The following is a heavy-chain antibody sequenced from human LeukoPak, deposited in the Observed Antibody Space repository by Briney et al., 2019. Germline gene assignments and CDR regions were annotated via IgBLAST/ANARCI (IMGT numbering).Heavy chain of an antibody. CDR3: ARDGAVAPNNYYYGMDV. V-gene: IGHV1-46*01. D-gene: IGHD6-19*01. CDR2: INPSGGST. CDR1: GYTFTSYY. Sequence: ASVKVSCKASGYTFTSYYMHWMRQAPGQGLEWMGIINPSGGSTSYAQKFQGRVTMTRDTSTSTVYMELSSLRSEDTAVYYCARDGAVAPNNYYYGMDVWGQGTTVTVSS. J-gene: IGHJ6*02.